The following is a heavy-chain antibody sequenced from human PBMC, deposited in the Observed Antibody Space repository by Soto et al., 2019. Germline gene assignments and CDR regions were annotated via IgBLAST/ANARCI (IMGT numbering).Heavy chain of an antibody. Sequence: ASVKVSCKASGYTFTSYDINWVRQATGQGLEWMGWMNPNSGNTGYAQKFQGRVTMTRNTSISTAYMELSSLRSEDTAVYYCARGRGYYDILTGYTFDYWGQGTLVTVSS. CDR2: MNPNSGNT. V-gene: IGHV1-8*01. D-gene: IGHD3-9*01. CDR1: GYTFTSYD. J-gene: IGHJ4*02. CDR3: ARGRGYYDILTGYTFDY.